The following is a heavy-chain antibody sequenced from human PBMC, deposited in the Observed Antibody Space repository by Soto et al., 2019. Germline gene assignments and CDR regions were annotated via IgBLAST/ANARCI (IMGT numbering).Heavy chain of an antibody. D-gene: IGHD6-19*01. CDR1: GFTISGNA. Sequence: EVQLVASGGGLVQPGGSLRLSCAASGFTISGNAMNWVRQAPGRGLEWVSYISSSSTNIHSADSVRGRFTISRDNAKNSRYMQMNSLRDEETAVYRCARDLIWGSQWYSYMDVSVEGTTVTVSS. CDR2: ISSSSTNI. J-gene: IGHJ6*03. V-gene: IGHV3-48*02. CDR3: ARDLIWGSQWYSYMDV.